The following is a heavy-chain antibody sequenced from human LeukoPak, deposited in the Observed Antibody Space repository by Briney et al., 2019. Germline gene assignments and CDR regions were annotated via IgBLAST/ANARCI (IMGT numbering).Heavy chain of an antibody. J-gene: IGHJ5*02. CDR3: ARDLAYGDPPSGFDP. D-gene: IGHD4-17*01. V-gene: IGHV1-2*02. CDR1: GYTFTGYY. CDR2: INPNSGGT. Sequence: ASVKVSCKAPGYTFTGYYMHWVRQAPGQGLEWMGWINPNSGGTNYAQKFQGRVTMTRDTSITTAYMELSSLRSDDTAVYFCARDLAYGDPPSGFDPWGQGTLVTVSS.